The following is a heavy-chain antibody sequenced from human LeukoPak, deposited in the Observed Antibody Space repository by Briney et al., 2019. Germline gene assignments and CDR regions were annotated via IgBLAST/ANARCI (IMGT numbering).Heavy chain of an antibody. D-gene: IGHD6-13*01. CDR3: ARARVAAAGRGFDP. J-gene: IGHJ5*02. V-gene: IGHV1-2*02. CDR1: GYTFTGYY. Sequence: ASAKVSCKASGYTFTGYYMHWVRQAPGQGLEWMGWINPNSGGTNYAQKFQGRVTMTRDTSISTAYMELSRLRSDDTAVYYCARARVAAAGRGFDPWGQGTLVTVSS. CDR2: INPNSGGT.